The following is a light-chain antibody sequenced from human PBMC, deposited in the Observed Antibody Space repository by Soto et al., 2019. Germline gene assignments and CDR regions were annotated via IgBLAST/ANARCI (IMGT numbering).Light chain of an antibody. J-gene: IGLJ3*02. Sequence: QSVLTQPPSASGTPGQTITISCSGSRSNIGTNSVYSYQHLPGTAPKLLIYRNDQRPSGVPDRFSASKSATSASLAISGLRSEDEGDYYCATWDDSLTDLWVFGGGTKLTVL. CDR1: RSNIGTNS. CDR3: ATWDDSLTDLWV. CDR2: RND. V-gene: IGLV1-47*01.